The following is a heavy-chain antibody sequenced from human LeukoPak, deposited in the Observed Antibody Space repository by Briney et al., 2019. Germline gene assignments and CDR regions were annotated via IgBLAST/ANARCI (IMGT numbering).Heavy chain of an antibody. CDR1: GFTFCSYL. D-gene: IGHD1/OR15-1a*01. V-gene: IGHV3-7*01. Sequence: GGSLRLSLAAPGFTFCSYLMSLVRQAPGKGVEGVANIRQDGSVQNYVDSVKGRFTISRDYPKNSVYLQMSSLRAEDTAVYYCLVTTRSRGFDYWGQGTLVTVSS. CDR2: IRQDGSVQ. CDR3: LVTTRSRGFDY. J-gene: IGHJ4*02.